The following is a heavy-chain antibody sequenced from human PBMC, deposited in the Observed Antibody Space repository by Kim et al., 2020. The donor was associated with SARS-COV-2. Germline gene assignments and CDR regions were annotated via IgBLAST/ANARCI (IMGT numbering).Heavy chain of an antibody. Sequence: GGSLRLSCASSGFTFSSYWMHWVRQAPGKGLVWVSRINSDGSSTSYADSVKGRFTISRDNAKNTLYLQMNSLRAEDTAVYYCATEYCSSTSCYLDWGQGTLVTVSS. CDR1: GFTFSSYW. CDR2: INSDGSST. V-gene: IGHV3-74*01. CDR3: ATEYCSSTSCYLD. J-gene: IGHJ4*02. D-gene: IGHD2-2*01.